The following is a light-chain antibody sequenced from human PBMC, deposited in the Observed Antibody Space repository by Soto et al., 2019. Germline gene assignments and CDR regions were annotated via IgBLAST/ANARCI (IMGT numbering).Light chain of an antibody. J-gene: IGKJ5*01. V-gene: IGKV3-20*01. CDR1: RSVGSLY. CDR2: ATS. Sequence: EIVLTQSPGTVYLSPGERATLSCRASRSVGSLYLAWYQQKPGQAPRLLMYATSSRATGILDRFSGSGSGTDFTLTISSLEPEDFAVYYCQHYGDSARTFGPGTRLEI. CDR3: QHYGDSART.